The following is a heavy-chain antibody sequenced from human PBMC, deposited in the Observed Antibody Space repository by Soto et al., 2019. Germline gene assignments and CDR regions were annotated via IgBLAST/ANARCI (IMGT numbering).Heavy chain of an antibody. CDR3: ARRKERSGPNCFDY. Sequence: ASVKVSCKASGYTFITYDIHWVRQATGQGLEWMGWMNPSNGNAGYAQKFQGRVTMTRNISISTAYMELSSLRSEDTAVYFCARRKERSGPNCFDYWGQGTLVTVSS. CDR2: MNPSNGNA. CDR1: GYTFITYD. J-gene: IGHJ4*02. V-gene: IGHV1-8*01.